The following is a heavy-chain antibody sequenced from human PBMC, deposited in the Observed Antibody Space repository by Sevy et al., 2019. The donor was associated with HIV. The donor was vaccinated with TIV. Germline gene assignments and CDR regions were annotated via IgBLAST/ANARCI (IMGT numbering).Heavy chain of an antibody. CDR1: GIIFTTSG. CDR3: AKHFAGYNGMDV. J-gene: IGHJ6*02. CDR2: ISYHGRNK. V-gene: IGHV3-30*18. D-gene: IGHD1-1*01. Sequence: GASLRLSCVVSGIIFTTSGMHWGRQAPGKGLEWVAVISYHGRNKFYADSVKGRSTISRDNSKNILYLQMNSLRAEDTAVYYCAKHFAGYNGMDVWGQGTSVSVSS.